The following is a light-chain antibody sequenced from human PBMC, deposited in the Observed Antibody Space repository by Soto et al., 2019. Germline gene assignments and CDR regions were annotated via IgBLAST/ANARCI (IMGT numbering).Light chain of an antibody. CDR1: QSVSTN. Sequence: TQSPSTLSGSPVERATLSCRASQSVSTNVAWYQQKPGQAPRRIIFGASFRATGIPDRFSGSGSGKDFTLTISRLEHEDYAVYYCQQYGSSPTTLGQGTKVDI. J-gene: IGKJ1*01. V-gene: IGKV3-20*01. CDR2: GAS. CDR3: QQYGSSPTT.